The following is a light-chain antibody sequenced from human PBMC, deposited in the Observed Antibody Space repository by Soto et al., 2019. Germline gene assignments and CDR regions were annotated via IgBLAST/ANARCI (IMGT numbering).Light chain of an antibody. CDR3: QQYGNSPIT. V-gene: IGKV3-20*01. J-gene: IGKJ5*01. CDR2: GTS. CDR1: ERIYSAY. Sequence: DIVMTQSPDSLAVSLGERATLSCRASERIYSAYLGWYQQKPGQAPRLLIYGTSSRATGIPDRFSGSGSGTDFTLTISRLEPEDFAVYYCQQYGNSPITFGQGTRLE.